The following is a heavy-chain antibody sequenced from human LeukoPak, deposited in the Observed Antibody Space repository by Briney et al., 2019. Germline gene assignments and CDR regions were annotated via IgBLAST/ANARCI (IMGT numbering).Heavy chain of an antibody. V-gene: IGHV3-33*01. CDR1: GFTFFTYS. CDR2: IWYDGSNK. Sequence: GGSLRLSCAASGFTFFTYSMHWVRQAPGKGLEWVAVIWYDGSNKYYTDSVKGRFTISRDNSKSTLSLQMNSLRAEDTAVYYCARVFRGFGALDYWGQGTLVTVSS. CDR3: ARVFRGFGALDY. D-gene: IGHD3-10*01. J-gene: IGHJ4*02.